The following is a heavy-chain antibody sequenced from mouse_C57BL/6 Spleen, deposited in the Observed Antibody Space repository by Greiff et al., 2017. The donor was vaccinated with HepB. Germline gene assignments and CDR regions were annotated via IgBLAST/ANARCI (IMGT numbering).Heavy chain of an antibody. V-gene: IGHV14-3*01. CDR3: AMHYYDNRYFDC. J-gene: IGHJ2*01. CDR2: IDPANGNT. Sequence: VQLKESVAELVRPGASVKLSCTASGFNIKNTYMHWVKQRPEQGLEWIGRIDPANGNTKYASKFQGKATITADTSTNTAYLQLSSLTSEDTAIDYCAMHYYDNRYFDCGSEGTTLTVSS. D-gene: IGHD2-1*01. CDR1: GFNIKNTY.